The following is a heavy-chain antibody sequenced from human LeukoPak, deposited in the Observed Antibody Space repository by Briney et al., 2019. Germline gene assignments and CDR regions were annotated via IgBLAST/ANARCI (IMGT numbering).Heavy chain of an antibody. D-gene: IGHD4-17*01. CDR2: IKLDGREK. V-gene: IGHV3-7*03. CDR1: GFTSSSSW. Sequence: GGSLRLSCAASGFTSSSSWMSWVRQAPGKGLEGVANIKLDGREKYFVDSVKGRFTISRDNAKNSLYLQMNSLRAEDTAVYYCAREFAVPYYFDYWGQGTLVTVSS. J-gene: IGHJ4*02. CDR3: AREFAVPYYFDY.